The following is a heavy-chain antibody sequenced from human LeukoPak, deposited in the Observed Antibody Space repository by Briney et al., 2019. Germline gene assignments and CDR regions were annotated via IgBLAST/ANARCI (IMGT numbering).Heavy chain of an antibody. Sequence: PGRSLRLSCAASGFTFSSYAMHWVRQAPGKGLEWVAVISYDGSNKYYADSVKGRFTISRDNSKNTLYLQMNSLRAEDTAVYYCARVGDGYSRPQYNYWGQGTLVTVSS. CDR1: GFTFSSYA. V-gene: IGHV3-30-3*01. J-gene: IGHJ4*02. CDR3: ARVGDGYSRPQYNY. CDR2: ISYDGSNK. D-gene: IGHD4-4*01.